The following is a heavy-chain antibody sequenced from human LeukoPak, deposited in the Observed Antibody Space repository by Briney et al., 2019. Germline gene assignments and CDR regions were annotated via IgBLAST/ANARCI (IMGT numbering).Heavy chain of an antibody. D-gene: IGHD2-15*01. J-gene: IGHJ4*02. CDR2: IKQDGSEK. CDR3: ARGDLGYCSGGSCYLPFLFDY. Sequence: GGSLRLSCAASGFTFSSYWMSWVRQAPGEGLEWVANIKQDGSEKYYVDSVKGRFTISRDNAKNSLYLQMNSLRSEDTAVYYCARGDLGYCSGGSCYLPFLFDYWSQGTLVTVSS. V-gene: IGHV3-7*03. CDR1: GFTFSSYW.